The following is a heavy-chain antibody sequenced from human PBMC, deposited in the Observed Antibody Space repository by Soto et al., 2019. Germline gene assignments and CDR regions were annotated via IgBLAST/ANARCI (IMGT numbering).Heavy chain of an antibody. CDR3: ARGNVLRYFDWLLPDFDY. CDR1: GYTFTSYY. J-gene: IGHJ4*02. V-gene: IGHV1-46*03. CDR2: IDPSGGST. Sequence: GASVKVSCKASGYTFTSYYVHWVRQAPGQGLEWMGIIDPSGGSTTYAQKFQGRVSMTRDTSTRTVYMELSSLRSEDTAVYYCARGNVLRYFDWLLPDFDYWGQGSLVNVS. D-gene: IGHD3-9*01.